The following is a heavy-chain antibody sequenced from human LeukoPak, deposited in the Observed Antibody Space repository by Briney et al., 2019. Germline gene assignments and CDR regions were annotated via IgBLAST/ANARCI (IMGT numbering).Heavy chain of an antibody. J-gene: IGHJ5*02. D-gene: IGHD6-19*01. CDR1: GYTFTGYY. Sequence: ASVKVSCKASGYTFTGYYMHWVRQAPGQGLEWMGWINPNSGGTNYAQKFQGRVTMTRDTSISTAYMELSRLRSDDTAVYYCARHVRPRYSSVWPSDSWGQGTLVTVSS. CDR2: INPNSGGT. V-gene: IGHV1-2*02. CDR3: ARHVRPRYSSVWPSDS.